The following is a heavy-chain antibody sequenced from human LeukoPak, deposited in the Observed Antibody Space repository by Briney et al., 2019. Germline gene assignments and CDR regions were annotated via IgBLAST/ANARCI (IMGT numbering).Heavy chain of an antibody. CDR3: ASGSGTYSPDY. J-gene: IGHJ4*02. CDR2: INPNTGGT. V-gene: IGHV1-2*02. Sequence: GASVKVSFKASGYTFTGQYLHWVRQAPGQGLEWMGWINPNTGGTNYAQKFQGRVTLTRDTAISTAYVELSRLSSDDTAVYYCASGSGTYSPDYWGQGTLVTVSS. CDR1: GYTFTGQY. D-gene: IGHD3-10*01.